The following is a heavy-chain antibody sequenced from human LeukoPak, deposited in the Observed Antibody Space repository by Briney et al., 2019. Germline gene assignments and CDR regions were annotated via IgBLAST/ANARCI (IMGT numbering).Heavy chain of an antibody. Sequence: SVKVSCKASGGTFSSYAIGWVRQAPGQGLEWMGGIIPIFGTANYAQKFQGRVTMTRDMSTSTVYMELSSLRSEDTAVYYCARGGPPSRRWTHFDYWGQGTLVTVSS. V-gene: IGHV1-69*05. CDR3: ARGGPPSRRWTHFDY. CDR1: GGTFSSYA. CDR2: IIPIFGTA. D-gene: IGHD4-23*01. J-gene: IGHJ4*02.